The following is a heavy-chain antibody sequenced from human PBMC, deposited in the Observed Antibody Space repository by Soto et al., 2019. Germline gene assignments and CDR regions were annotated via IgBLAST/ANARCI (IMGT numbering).Heavy chain of an antibody. CDR1: GGSISGYY. CDR2: IYYSGST. D-gene: IGHD3-22*01. Sequence: PSETLSLTCTVSGGSISGYYWSWIRQPPGKGLEWIGSIYYSGSTYYNPSLKSRVTISIDKSKNQFSLKLKSVTAADTAVYFCARTGKFYYSDNSGLPFDPWGQGTLVTV. J-gene: IGHJ5*02. V-gene: IGHV4-39*07. CDR3: ARTGKFYYSDNSGLPFDP.